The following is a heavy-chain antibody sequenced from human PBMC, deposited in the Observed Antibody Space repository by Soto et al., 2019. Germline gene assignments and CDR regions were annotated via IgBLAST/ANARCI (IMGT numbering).Heavy chain of an antibody. CDR1: GYTFTGYY. CDR3: ARDDRDYYDSSGYIDY. D-gene: IGHD3-22*01. V-gene: IGHV1-2*02. CDR2: INPNSGGT. J-gene: IGHJ4*02. Sequence: ASVKVSCKASGYTFTGYYIHWVRQAPGQGLEWMGWINPNSGGTSYAQKFQGRVTMTRDTSTSTVYMELSSLRSEDTAVYYCARDDRDYYDSSGYIDYWGQGTLVTVSS.